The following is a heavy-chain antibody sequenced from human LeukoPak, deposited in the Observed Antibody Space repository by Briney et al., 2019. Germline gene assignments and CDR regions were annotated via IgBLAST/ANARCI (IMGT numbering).Heavy chain of an antibody. CDR3: ARGYGSSWYAY. CDR1: GGSFRGYY. V-gene: IGHV4-34*01. D-gene: IGHD6-13*01. J-gene: IGHJ4*02. Sequence: KPSETLSLXCAVYGGSFRGYYWSWIRQPPGKGLEWIGEINHSGSTNYNPSLKSRVTISVDSSKNQFSLKLSSVTAADTAVYYCARGYGSSWYAYWGQGTLVTVSS. CDR2: INHSGST.